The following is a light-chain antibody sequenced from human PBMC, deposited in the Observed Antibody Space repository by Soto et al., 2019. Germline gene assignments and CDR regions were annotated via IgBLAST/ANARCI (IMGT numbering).Light chain of an antibody. V-gene: IGKV3-15*01. CDR2: GAS. J-gene: IGKJ5*01. Sequence: EIVITQSPATLSVSPGEIATLSCRAGQNIHTNLAWYQQKPGQAPMLLFYGASTGATVLPARFSGSGSGTEFTLTISRLEPGDFAVFFCQQYGTSEIIFGQGKRLEIK. CDR1: QNIHTN. CDR3: QQYGTSEII.